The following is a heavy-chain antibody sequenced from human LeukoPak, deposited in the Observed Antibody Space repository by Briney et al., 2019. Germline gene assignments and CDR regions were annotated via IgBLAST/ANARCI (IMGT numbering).Heavy chain of an antibody. CDR2: IIPILGIA. Sequence: SVTVSCKASGGTFRTYAITWVRQAPGQGLEWMGRIIPILGIANYAQKFQGRVTITADKSTSTAYMELSSLRSEDTAVYYCARAPPKYNWFDPWGQGTLVTVSS. J-gene: IGHJ5*02. V-gene: IGHV1-69*04. CDR1: GGTFRTYA. CDR3: ARAPPKYNWFDP.